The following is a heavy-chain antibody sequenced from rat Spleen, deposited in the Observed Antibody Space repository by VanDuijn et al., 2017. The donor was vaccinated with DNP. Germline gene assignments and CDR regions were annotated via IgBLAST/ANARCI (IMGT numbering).Heavy chain of an antibody. V-gene: IGHV5-27*01. CDR3: TTVYGGYSGWFAS. J-gene: IGHJ3*01. CDR1: RFTFSGYY. CDR2: ITSSGGST. Sequence: EVRLVESGGDLVQPGRSLKLSCAASRFTFSGYYMAWVRQAPGKGLEWVAAITSSGGSTYYPDSVKGRFTISRDNAKNTLYLQMNSLRSEDTATYYCTTVYGGYSGWFASWGQGTLVTVSS. D-gene: IGHD1-11*01.